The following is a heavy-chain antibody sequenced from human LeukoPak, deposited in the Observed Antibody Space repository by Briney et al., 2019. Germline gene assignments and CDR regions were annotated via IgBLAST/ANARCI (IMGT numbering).Heavy chain of an antibody. J-gene: IGHJ3*02. Sequence: SLKVSCKASGGTFSSYAISWVRQAPGQGLERMGGIIPIFGTANYAQKFQGRVTITTDESTSTAYMELSSLRSEDTAVYYCARSSPTIHDAFDIWGQGTMVTVSS. D-gene: IGHD3-9*01. CDR2: IIPIFGTA. CDR1: GGTFSSYA. V-gene: IGHV1-69*05. CDR3: ARSSPTIHDAFDI.